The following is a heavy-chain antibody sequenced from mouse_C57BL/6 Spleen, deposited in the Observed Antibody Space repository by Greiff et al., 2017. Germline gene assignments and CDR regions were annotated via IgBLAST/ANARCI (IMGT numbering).Heavy chain of an antibody. Sequence: EVKLMESGPVLVKPGASVKMSCKASGYTFTDYYMNWVKQSHGKSLEWIGVINPYNGGTSYNQKFKGKATLTVDKSSSTAYMELNSLTSEDSAVYYCASRFDGDFDYWSQGTTLTVSS. CDR1: GYTFTDYY. CDR3: ASRFDGDFDY. J-gene: IGHJ2*01. V-gene: IGHV1-19*01. CDR2: INPYNGGT.